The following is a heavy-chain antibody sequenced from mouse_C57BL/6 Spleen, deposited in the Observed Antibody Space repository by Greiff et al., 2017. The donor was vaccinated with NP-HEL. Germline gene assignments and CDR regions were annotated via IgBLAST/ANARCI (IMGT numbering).Heavy chain of an antibody. D-gene: IGHD1-1*01. Sequence: VQLQQSGPELVKPGASVKISCKASGYTFTDYYMNWVKQSHGKSLEWIGDINPNNGGTSYNQKFKGKATLTVDKSSSTAYMELRSLTSEDSAVYYCARCLAYYGSSLYYFDYWGQGTTLTVSS. CDR2: INPNNGGT. J-gene: IGHJ2*01. CDR3: ARCLAYYGSSLYYFDY. V-gene: IGHV1-26*01. CDR1: GYTFTDYY.